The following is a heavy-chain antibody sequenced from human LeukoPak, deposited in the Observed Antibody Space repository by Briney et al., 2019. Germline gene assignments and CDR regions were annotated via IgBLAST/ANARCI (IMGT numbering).Heavy chain of an antibody. D-gene: IGHD4-17*01. V-gene: IGHV3-21*01. Sequence: PGRSLRLSCTGSGFTFRNYGMHWVRQAPGKGLEWVSSISSSSSYIYYADSVKGRFTISRDNAKNSLYLQMNSLRAEDTAVYYCARAPLGDYRPKNFDYWGQGTLVTVSS. CDR2: ISSSSSYI. J-gene: IGHJ4*02. CDR3: ARAPLGDYRPKNFDY. CDR1: GFTFRNYG.